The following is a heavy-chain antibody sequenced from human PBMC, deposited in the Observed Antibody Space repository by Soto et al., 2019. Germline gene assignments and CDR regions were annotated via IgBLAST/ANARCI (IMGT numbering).Heavy chain of an antibody. V-gene: IGHV1-18*01. CDR3: ARGAVRYCSGGSCYGGRFEP. CDR2: ISAYNGNT. Sequence: ASVKVSCKASGYTFTSYGISWVRQAPGQGLEWMGWISAYNGNTNYAQKLQGRVTMTTDTSTSTAYMELRSLRSDDTAVYYCARGAVRYCSGGSCYGGRFEPWGQGTLVTVSS. J-gene: IGHJ5*02. D-gene: IGHD2-15*01. CDR1: GYTFTSYG.